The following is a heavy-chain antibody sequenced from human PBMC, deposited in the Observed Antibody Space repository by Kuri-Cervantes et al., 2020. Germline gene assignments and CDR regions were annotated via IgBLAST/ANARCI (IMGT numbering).Heavy chain of an antibody. CDR3: ARGSSPSPDFDY. J-gene: IGHJ4*02. Sequence: SETLSLTCTVSGYSISSGYYWGWIRQPPGKGLEWIGSIYHSGSTYYNPSLKSRVTISVDKSKNQFSLKLSSVTAADTAVYYCARGSSPSPDFDYWGQGTLVTVSS. D-gene: IGHD2-15*01. V-gene: IGHV4-38-2*02. CDR1: GYSISSGYY. CDR2: IYHSGST.